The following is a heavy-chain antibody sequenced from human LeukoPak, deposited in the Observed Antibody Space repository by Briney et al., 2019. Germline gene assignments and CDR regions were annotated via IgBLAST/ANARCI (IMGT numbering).Heavy chain of an antibody. J-gene: IGHJ4*02. CDR1: GASISSSRSF. CDR3: ARPRLGSSAGYVDH. V-gene: IGHV4-39*01. D-gene: IGHD3-9*01. Sequence: SEILSLTCNVSGASISSSRSFWGWIRQPPGKGLEWIVSIFSVGNTYYNPSLKSRVSISIDTLKNQFSLRLSSVTAADTAIYFCARPRLGSSAGYVDHWGQGILVTVSS. CDR2: IFSVGNT.